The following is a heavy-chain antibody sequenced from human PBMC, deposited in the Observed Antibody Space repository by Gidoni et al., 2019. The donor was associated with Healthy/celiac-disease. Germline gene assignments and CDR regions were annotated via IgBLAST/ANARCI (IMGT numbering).Heavy chain of an antibody. J-gene: IGHJ4*02. D-gene: IGHD5-18*01. Sequence: EVPLVESGGGLIQPGGSLRLSCAASGFTVSSNYMSWVSQAPGKGLEWVSVIYSGGSTYDADSVKGRFTISRDNSKNTLYLQMNSLRAEDTAVYYCARGWGLWLPFDYWGQGTLVTVSS. CDR3: ARGWGLWLPFDY. CDR1: GFTVSSNY. V-gene: IGHV3-53*01. CDR2: IYSGGST.